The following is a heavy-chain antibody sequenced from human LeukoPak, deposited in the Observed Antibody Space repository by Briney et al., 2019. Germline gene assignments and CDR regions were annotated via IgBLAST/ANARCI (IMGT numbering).Heavy chain of an antibody. D-gene: IGHD2-15*01. J-gene: IGHJ4*02. Sequence: FETLSLTCTVSGASINSHYWSWIRQPAGKGLEWIGRIYVSGSTNYNSSLQSRVTMSVDTSKNQFSLKLSSVTAADTAVYYCARALNPLPGTYYFDYWGQGTLVTVSS. CDR2: IYVSGST. CDR3: ARALNPLPGTYYFDY. V-gene: IGHV4-4*07. CDR1: GASINSHY.